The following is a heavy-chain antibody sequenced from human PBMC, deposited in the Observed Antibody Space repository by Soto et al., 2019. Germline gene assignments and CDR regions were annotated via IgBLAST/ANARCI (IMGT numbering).Heavy chain of an antibody. Sequence: SKTLSLTCTVSGGSISSGGYYWSWIRQHPGKGLEWIGYIYYSGSTYYNPSLKSRVTISVDTSKNQFSLKLSSVTAADTAVYYCARSKATYYDFWSGYPVYDYWGQGTLVTVSS. CDR1: GGSISSGGYY. D-gene: IGHD3-3*01. CDR2: IYYSGST. CDR3: ARSKATYYDFWSGYPVYDY. V-gene: IGHV4-31*03. J-gene: IGHJ4*02.